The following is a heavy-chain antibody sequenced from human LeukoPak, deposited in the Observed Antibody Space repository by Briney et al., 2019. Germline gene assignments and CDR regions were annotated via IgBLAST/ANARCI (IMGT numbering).Heavy chain of an antibody. Sequence: GGSLRLSCAASGFTFSSYAMHWVRQAPGKGLEWVAVISYDGSNKYYADSVKGRFTISRDNAKNSLYLQMNSLRAEDTAVYYCARDKPRNGRLYSSSWYSFGYWGQGTLVTVSS. CDR2: ISYDGSNK. V-gene: IGHV3-30-3*01. D-gene: IGHD6-13*01. CDR1: GFTFSSYA. CDR3: ARDKPRNGRLYSSSWYSFGY. J-gene: IGHJ4*02.